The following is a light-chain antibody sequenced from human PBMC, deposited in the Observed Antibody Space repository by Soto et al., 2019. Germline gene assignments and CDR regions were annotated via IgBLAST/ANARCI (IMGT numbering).Light chain of an antibody. Sequence: QSVLTQPASVSGSPGQSITISFTGTSSDVGSYNLVSWYQQHPGKAPKLMIYEGSKRPSGVSNRFSGSKSGNTASLTISGLQAEDEADYYCCSYAGSSTLEVFGTGTKVTVL. J-gene: IGLJ1*01. CDR2: EGS. CDR3: CSYAGSSTLEV. CDR1: SSDVGSYNL. V-gene: IGLV2-23*01.